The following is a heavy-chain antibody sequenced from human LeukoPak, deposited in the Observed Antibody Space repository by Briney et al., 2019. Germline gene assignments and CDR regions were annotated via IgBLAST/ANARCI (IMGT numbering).Heavy chain of an antibody. CDR2: ISGSGGST. V-gene: IGHV3-23*01. D-gene: IGHD3-10*01. Sequence: GGSLRLSCAASGFTFSSYGMSWVRQAPGKGLEWVSAISGSGGSTYYADSVKGRFTISRDNSKNTLYLQMNSLRAEDTAVYYCARPASRSGSYYGDFDYWGQGTLVTVSS. CDR3: ARPASRSGSYYGDFDY. CDR1: GFTFSSYG. J-gene: IGHJ4*02.